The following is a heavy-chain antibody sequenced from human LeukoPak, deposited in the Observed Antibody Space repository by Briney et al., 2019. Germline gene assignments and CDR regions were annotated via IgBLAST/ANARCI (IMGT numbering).Heavy chain of an antibody. D-gene: IGHD2-2*01. Sequence: SETLSLTCTVSGGSISSSSYYWGWIRQPPGKGLEWIGSIYYSGSTYYNPSLKSRVTISVDTSKNQFSLKLSSVTAADTAVYYCARRRAMDAFDIWGQGTMVTVSS. J-gene: IGHJ3*02. CDR1: GGSISSSSYY. CDR2: IYYSGST. CDR3: ARRRAMDAFDI. V-gene: IGHV4-39*07.